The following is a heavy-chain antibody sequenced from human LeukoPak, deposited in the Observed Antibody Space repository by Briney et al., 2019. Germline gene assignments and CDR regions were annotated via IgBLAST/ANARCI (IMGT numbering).Heavy chain of an antibody. CDR2: IYSSGST. V-gene: IGHV4-59*01. Sequence: SETLSLTCNVSGGSIRGYYWSWIRQPPGKGLEWIGYIYSSGSTNYNPSLKSRVTMSVDTSKNQFSLKVSSVTAADTAVYYCASAISTRVYWGQGTLVTVSS. D-gene: IGHD3-9*01. CDR3: ASAISTRVY. CDR1: GGSIRGYY. J-gene: IGHJ4*02.